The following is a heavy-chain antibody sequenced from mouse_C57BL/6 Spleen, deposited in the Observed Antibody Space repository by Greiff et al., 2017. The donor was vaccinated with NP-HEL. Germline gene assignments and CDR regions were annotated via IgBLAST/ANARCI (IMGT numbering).Heavy chain of an antibody. J-gene: IGHJ2*01. Sequence: EVQRVESGGGLVQPGGSMKLSCAASGFTFSDAWMDWVRQSPEKGLEWVAEIRNKANNHATYYAESVKGRFTISRDDSKSRVYLQMNTLRAEDTGIYCCTRGSTTLWGQGTTLTVSS. V-gene: IGHV6-6*01. CDR2: IRNKANNHAT. D-gene: IGHD1-1*01. CDR3: TRGSTTL. CDR1: GFTFSDAW.